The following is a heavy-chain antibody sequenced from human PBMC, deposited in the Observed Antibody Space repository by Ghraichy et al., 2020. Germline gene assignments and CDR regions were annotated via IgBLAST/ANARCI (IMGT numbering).Heavy chain of an antibody. D-gene: IGHD3-22*01. CDR2: ISGSGGST. Sequence: GESLNISCAASGFTFSSYAMSWVRQAPGKGLEWVSAISGSGGSTYYADSVKGRFTISRDNSKNTLYLQMNSLRAEDTAVYYCAKDYYDSSGYYGDAFDIWGQGTMVTVSS. J-gene: IGHJ3*02. CDR1: GFTFSSYA. V-gene: IGHV3-23*01. CDR3: AKDYYDSSGYYGDAFDI.